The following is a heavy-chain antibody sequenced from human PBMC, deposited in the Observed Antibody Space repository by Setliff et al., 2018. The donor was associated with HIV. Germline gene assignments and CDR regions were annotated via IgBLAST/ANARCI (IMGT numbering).Heavy chain of an antibody. Sequence: SETLSLTCTVSGGSISSSSYYWGWIRQPPGKGLEWIGSIYYSETVYYGGRTYYSPSLKSRVTISVDTSKNQFSLSLTSVTAADTAVYYCARGVPLLPPHYWGQGTLVTVSS. CDR3: ARGVPLLPPHY. J-gene: IGHJ4*02. CDR1: GGSISSSSYY. V-gene: IGHV4-39*07. CDR2: IYYSETVYYGGRT. D-gene: IGHD2-21*02.